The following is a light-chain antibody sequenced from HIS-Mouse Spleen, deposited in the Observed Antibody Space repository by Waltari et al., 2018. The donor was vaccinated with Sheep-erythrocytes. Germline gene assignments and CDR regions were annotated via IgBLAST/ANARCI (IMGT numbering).Light chain of an antibody. CDR2: EVS. CDR1: SSDVGGYNC. Sequence: QSALTQPPSASGSPGQSVTISCTGTSSDVGGYNCFPWYQQHPGKAPKLMSSEVSKRPSGVPDRFSGSKSGNTASLTVSGLQAEDEADYYCSSYAGSNNWVFGGGTKLTVL. J-gene: IGLJ3*02. CDR3: SSYAGSNNWV. V-gene: IGLV2-8*01.